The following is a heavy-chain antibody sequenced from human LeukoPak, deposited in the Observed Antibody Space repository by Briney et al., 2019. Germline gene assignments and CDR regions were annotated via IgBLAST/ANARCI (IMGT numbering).Heavy chain of an antibody. D-gene: IGHD2-2*01. V-gene: IGHV4-34*01. CDR1: GGSFSGYY. CDR3: ARAVPRYCSSTSCLPPY. Sequence: SETLSLTCAVYGGSFSGYYWSWIRQPPGKGLEWIGEINHSGSTNYNPSLKSRVTISVDTSKNQFSLKLSSVTAADTTVYYCARAVPRYCSSTSCLPPYWGQGTLVTVSS. J-gene: IGHJ4*02. CDR2: INHSGST.